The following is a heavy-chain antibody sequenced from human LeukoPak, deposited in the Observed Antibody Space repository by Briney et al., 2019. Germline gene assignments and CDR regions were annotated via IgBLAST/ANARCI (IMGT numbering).Heavy chain of an antibody. J-gene: IGHJ4*02. CDR2: IYTSGST. CDR1: GGSISSYY. Sequence: SETLSLTCTVSGGSISSYYWSWIRQPAGKGLEWIGRIYTSGSTNYNPSLKSRVTISVDTSKNQFSLKLNSVTAADTAVYYCARDYSDGSGYYPLFDNWGQGTLVTVSS. CDR3: ARDYSDGSGYYPLFDN. D-gene: IGHD3-22*01. V-gene: IGHV4-4*07.